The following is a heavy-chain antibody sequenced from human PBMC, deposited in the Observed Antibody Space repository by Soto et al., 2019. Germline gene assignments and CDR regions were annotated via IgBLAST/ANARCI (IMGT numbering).Heavy chain of an antibody. V-gene: IGHV5-51*01. CDR3: ARACDILTGYYKDYYYGMDV. Sequence: PGESLKISCKASGYSFTRYWIGWVRQMPGKGLEWMGIIYPGDSDTRYSPSFQGQVTISADKSISTAYLQWSSLKASDTAMYYCARACDILTGYYKDYYYGMDVWGQGTTVTVSS. D-gene: IGHD3-9*01. CDR1: GYSFTRYW. J-gene: IGHJ6*02. CDR2: IYPGDSDT.